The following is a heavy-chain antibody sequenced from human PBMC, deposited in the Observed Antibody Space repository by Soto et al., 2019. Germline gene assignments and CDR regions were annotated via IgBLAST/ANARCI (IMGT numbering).Heavy chain of an antibody. CDR2: IWYDGSNK. CDR1: GFTFSSYG. V-gene: IGHV3-33*01. Sequence: GGSLRLSCAASGFTFSSYGMHWVRQAPGKGLEWVAVIWYDGSNKYYADSVKGRFTISRDNSKNTLYLQMNSLRAEDTAVYYCAILTGPTTIDYWGQGTLVTVSS. CDR3: AILTGPTTIDY. D-gene: IGHD3-9*01. J-gene: IGHJ4*02.